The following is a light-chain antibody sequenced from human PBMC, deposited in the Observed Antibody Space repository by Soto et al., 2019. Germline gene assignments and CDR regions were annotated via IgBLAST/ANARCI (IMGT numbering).Light chain of an antibody. CDR2: AAS. CDR1: EYISNF. J-gene: IGKJ1*01. CDR3: QQSYSRPRT. V-gene: IGKV1-39*01. Sequence: DIEMTQSPPSLSASVGDRVKINCWASEYISNFLNWYQQKPGKAPKLLIFAASSLQSGVPSRFSGSGSGTDFTLTISSLQPEDFASYYCQQSYSRPRTFGQGTKVDIK.